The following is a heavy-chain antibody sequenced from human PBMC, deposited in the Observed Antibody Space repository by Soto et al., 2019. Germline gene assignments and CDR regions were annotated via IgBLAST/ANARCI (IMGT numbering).Heavy chain of an antibody. J-gene: IGHJ4*02. CDR1: GFSFSTYA. V-gene: IGHV3-23*01. D-gene: IGHD2-21*01. CDR3: AKDIKGSAGPNVIYDS. CDR2: ISASGSAT. Sequence: EVQLLESGGSLVQPGGSLRLSCAASGFSFSTYAMGWVRQAPGNGLEWVSAISASGSATYYADPVKGRFTISRDNSGDTLYLQMNSLRAGDTAVYYCAKDIKGSAGPNVIYDSWGQGSLVTVSS.